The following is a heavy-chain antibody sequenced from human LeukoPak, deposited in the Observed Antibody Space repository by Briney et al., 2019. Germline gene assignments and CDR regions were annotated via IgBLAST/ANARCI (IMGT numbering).Heavy chain of an antibody. J-gene: IGHJ4*02. CDR3: ATDAFSSSFAD. CDR2: IIPVLGRP. CDR1: GGTLSSYA. V-gene: IGHV1-69*04. Sequence: ASVKVSCKASGGTLSSYAISWVRQAPGQGPEWMGRIIPVLGRPNYAQKFQGRVTITADRSTGTAYMELSSLRSEDTAVYYCATDAFSSSFADWGQGTLVTVSS. D-gene: IGHD6-6*01.